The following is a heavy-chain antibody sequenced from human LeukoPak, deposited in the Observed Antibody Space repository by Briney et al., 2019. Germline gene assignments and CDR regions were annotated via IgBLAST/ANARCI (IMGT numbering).Heavy chain of an antibody. CDR2: ITPSGGT. Sequence: GASVKVSCKASGYTFTSYAMHWVRQAPGQGLEWMGWITPSGGTNYPQKFQGRVAITRDTSITTAYMDLSRLTPDDTAVYYCARDRYGDGFAHFDYWGQGALVTVSS. D-gene: IGHD5-24*01. V-gene: IGHV1-2*02. J-gene: IGHJ4*02. CDR1: GYTFTSYA. CDR3: ARDRYGDGFAHFDY.